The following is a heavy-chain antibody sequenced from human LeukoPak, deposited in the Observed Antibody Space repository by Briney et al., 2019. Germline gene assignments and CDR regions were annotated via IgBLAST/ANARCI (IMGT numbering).Heavy chain of an antibody. CDR2: INPSGGST. CDR1: GYTFTSYY. D-gene: IGHD3-22*01. Sequence: ASVKVSCKASGYTFTSYYMHWVRQAPGLGLEWMGIINPSGGSTSYAQKFQGRVTMTRDTSTSTVYMELSSLRSEDTAVYYCARDESDSSGYSYFDYWGQGTLVTVSS. V-gene: IGHV1-46*01. CDR3: ARDESDSSGYSYFDY. J-gene: IGHJ4*02.